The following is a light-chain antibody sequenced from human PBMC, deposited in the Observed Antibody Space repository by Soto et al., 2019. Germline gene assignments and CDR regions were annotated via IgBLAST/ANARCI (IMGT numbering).Light chain of an antibody. Sequence: DLQMTQSPSSLSASVGDRVTITCRASQSISTYLNWYQQKPGKAPRLLISAAFSLQRGVPSRFSGSGSGTEFTLTISNLQPEDFATYYCQQSDSTPYTFGQGTNLEIK. CDR3: QQSDSTPYT. J-gene: IGKJ2*01. CDR1: QSISTY. V-gene: IGKV1-39*01. CDR2: AAF.